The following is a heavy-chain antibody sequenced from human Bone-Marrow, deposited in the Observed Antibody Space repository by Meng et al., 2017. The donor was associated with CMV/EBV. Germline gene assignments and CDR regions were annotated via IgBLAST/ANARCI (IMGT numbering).Heavy chain of an antibody. CDR3: ARSFSSTSFIYYYYYGMDV. V-gene: IGHV1-69*10. CDR1: GGTFSSYA. Sequence: SVKVSCKASGGTFSSYAISWVRQAPGQGLEWMGGIIPILGIANYAQKFQGRVTITADKSTSTAYMELSSLRSEDTAVHYCARSFSSTSFIYYYYYGMDVWGQGTTVTVSS. CDR2: IIPILGIA. J-gene: IGHJ6*02. D-gene: IGHD2-2*01.